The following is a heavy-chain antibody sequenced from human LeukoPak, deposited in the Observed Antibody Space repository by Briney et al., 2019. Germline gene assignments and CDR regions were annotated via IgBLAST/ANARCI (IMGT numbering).Heavy chain of an antibody. CDR3: ARGDILTGYYLS. D-gene: IGHD3-9*01. V-gene: IGHV1-2*02. CDR2: INPNSGGT. CDR1: GYTFTDYF. Sequence: ASVKVSCRASGYTFTDYFIHWMRQAPGQGLEWMGWINPNSGGTNYAQKFQGRVTMTRDTSISTAYMELSRLRSDDTAVYYCARGDILTGYYLSWGQGTLVTVSS. J-gene: IGHJ5*02.